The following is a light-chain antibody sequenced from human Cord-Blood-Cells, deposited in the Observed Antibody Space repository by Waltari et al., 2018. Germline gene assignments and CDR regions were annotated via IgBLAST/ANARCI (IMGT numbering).Light chain of an antibody. CDR1: SCDVGGYNY. J-gene: IGLJ3*02. CDR2: DVS. Sequence: QSALTQPASVSGSPGQSITISCTGTSCDVGGYNYVSWYQQHPGKAPKLMIYDVSKRPSGVSNRFSGSKSGNTASLTISGLQAEDEADYYCSSYTSSSKVFGGGTKLTVL. V-gene: IGLV2-14*01. CDR3: SSYTSSSKV.